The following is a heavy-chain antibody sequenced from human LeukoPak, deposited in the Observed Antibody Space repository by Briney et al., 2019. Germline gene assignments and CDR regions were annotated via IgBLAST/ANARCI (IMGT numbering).Heavy chain of an antibody. CDR1: GFTFSSYG. J-gene: IGHJ4*02. D-gene: IGHD3-10*01. V-gene: IGHV3-30*02. CDR3: ARDRGDY. CDR2: LQYDGSNK. Sequence: PGGSLRLSCAASGFTFSSYGMHWVRQAPGKGLEWVAFLQYDGSNKHYADSVKGRFTISRDSSKDTLYLQMNSLRAEDTAVYYCARDRGDYWGQGTLVTVSS.